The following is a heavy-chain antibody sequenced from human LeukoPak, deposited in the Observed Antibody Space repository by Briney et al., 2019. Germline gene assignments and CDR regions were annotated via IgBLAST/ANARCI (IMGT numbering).Heavy chain of an antibody. Sequence: PGGSLRLSCAASGFTVSSNYMSWVRQAPGKGLEWVSHISHNDGSTYYAESVRGRFTISRDNARKSLYLQMNSLRVEDTALYYCAKEGLPTQHDGYDVWGRGTLVTVSS. CDR1: GFTVSSNY. CDR3: AKEGLPTQHDGYDV. J-gene: IGHJ3*01. CDR2: ISHNDGST. V-gene: IGHV3-11*04. D-gene: IGHD1-1*01.